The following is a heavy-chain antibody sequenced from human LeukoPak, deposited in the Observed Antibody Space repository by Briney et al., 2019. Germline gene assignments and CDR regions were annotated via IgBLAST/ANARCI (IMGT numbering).Heavy chain of an antibody. Sequence: SVKASCKASGGTFSSYAISWVRQAPGQGLEWMGGIIPIFGTANYAQKFQGRVTITADESTSTAYMELSSLRSEDTAVYYCARDSSEFRSLIPHWGQGTLVTVSS. CDR3: ARDSSEFRSLIPH. D-gene: IGHD2-21*01. J-gene: IGHJ1*01. CDR1: GGTFSSYA. CDR2: IIPIFGTA. V-gene: IGHV1-69*13.